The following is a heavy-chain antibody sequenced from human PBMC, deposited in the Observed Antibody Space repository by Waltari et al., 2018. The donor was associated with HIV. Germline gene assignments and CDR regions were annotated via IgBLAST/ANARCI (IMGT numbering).Heavy chain of an antibody. CDR1: FSGYY. CDR2: INHSGST. D-gene: IGHD3-10*01. Sequence: FSGYYWNWIRQPPGKGLEWIGEINHSGSTNCNPSLKSRVTISVDRSKNQFSLKLSSVTAADTAVYYCARGHYYGSGSYSTRAFDIWGQGTMVTVSS. J-gene: IGHJ3*02. V-gene: IGHV4-34*01. CDR3: ARGHYYGSGSYSTRAFDI.